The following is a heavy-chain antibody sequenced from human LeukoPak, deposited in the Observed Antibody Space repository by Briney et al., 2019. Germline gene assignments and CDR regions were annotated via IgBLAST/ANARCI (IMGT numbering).Heavy chain of an antibody. Sequence: SETLSLTCTVSGVSISSYYWTWIRQPPGKGLEWIGYISYSGNTNYNPSLKSRVTISVDTSKNQFSLKLSSVTAADTAVYYCARGLIYDSSTPSGYWGQGTLVTVSS. V-gene: IGHV4-59*01. CDR1: GVSISSYY. CDR2: ISYSGNT. CDR3: ARGLIYDSSTPSGY. D-gene: IGHD3-22*01. J-gene: IGHJ4*02.